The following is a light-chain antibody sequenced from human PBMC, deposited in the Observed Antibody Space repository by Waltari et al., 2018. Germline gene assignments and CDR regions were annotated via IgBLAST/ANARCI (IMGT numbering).Light chain of an antibody. Sequence: DIQMTQSPSSLSASVGDRVTITCRASQSISSYLNWYQQKPGKAPKLLIYAASSLQSGVPSRFRGSESGTEFTLTISSLQPEDFATYYCQQSYSTPCTFGPGTKVDIK. CDR3: QQSYSTPCT. V-gene: IGKV1-39*01. CDR1: QSISSY. J-gene: IGKJ3*01. CDR2: AAS.